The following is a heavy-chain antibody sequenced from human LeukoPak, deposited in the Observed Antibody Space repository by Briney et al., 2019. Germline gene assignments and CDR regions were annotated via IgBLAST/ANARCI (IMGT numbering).Heavy chain of an antibody. CDR1: GFTFSSYW. CDR2: IREDGTEI. CDR3: ARGVYSIDY. J-gene: IGHJ4*02. Sequence: GGSLRLSCAASGFTFSSYWMSWVRQAPGKGLEWVANIREDGTEIYYMDSVKGRFTISRDNAKNSLYLQMNSLRAEDTAVYYCARGVYSIDYWGQGTLVTVSS. V-gene: IGHV3-7*01. D-gene: IGHD2-15*01.